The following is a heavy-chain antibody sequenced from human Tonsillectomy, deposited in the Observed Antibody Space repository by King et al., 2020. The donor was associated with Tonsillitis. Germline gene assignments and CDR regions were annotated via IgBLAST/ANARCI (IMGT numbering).Heavy chain of an antibody. CDR2: ISAYNGNT. Sequence: VQLVESGAEVKKPGASVKVSCKASGYTFTSYGISWVRQAPGQGLEWMGWISAYNGNTNYAQKLQGRVTMTTDTSTSTAYMELRSLRSADTAVYYCARDQEEILWFGAQHYWGQGTLVTVSS. CDR1: GYTFTSYG. V-gene: IGHV1-18*01. J-gene: IGHJ4*02. D-gene: IGHD3-10*01. CDR3: ARDQEEILWFGAQHY.